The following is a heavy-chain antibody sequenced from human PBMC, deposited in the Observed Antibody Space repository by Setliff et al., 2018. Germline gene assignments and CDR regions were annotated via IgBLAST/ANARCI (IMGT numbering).Heavy chain of an antibody. V-gene: IGHV4-4*07. Sequence: PSETLSLTCTVSGDSISNYYWNWIRQPAGKELEWIGRIYAIRSTNYNPSLKSRVTISLDTSNNQFSLKLSSVTAADTAVYYCARGSTMIQGVRLYYHGLDVWGQGTTVTVSS. CDR2: IYAIRST. CDR1: GDSISNYY. CDR3: ARGSTMIQGVRLYYHGLDV. J-gene: IGHJ6*02. D-gene: IGHD3-10*01.